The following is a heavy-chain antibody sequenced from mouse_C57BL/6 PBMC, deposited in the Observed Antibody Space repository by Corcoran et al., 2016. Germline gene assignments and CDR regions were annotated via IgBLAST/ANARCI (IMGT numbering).Heavy chain of an antibody. CDR3: ARDAYYYGSSYLDY. D-gene: IGHD1-1*01. Sequence: QVQLQQPGAELVKPGASVKMSCKASGYTFTSYWITWVKQRPGQGLEWIGDIYPGSGSTNYNEKFKSKATLTVDTSSSTAYMQLSSLTSEDSAVYYCARDAYYYGSSYLDYWGQGTTLTVSS. V-gene: IGHV1-55*01. CDR2: IYPGSGST. CDR1: GYTFTSYW. J-gene: IGHJ2*01.